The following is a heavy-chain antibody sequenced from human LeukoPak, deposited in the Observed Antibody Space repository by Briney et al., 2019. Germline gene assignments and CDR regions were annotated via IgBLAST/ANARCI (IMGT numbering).Heavy chain of an antibody. Sequence: GGSLRLSCAASGFTLSSYWMAWVRQAPGKGLEWVANINHNGDDLNYVDSVEDRFTISRDNAQNSLYLHMTSLRAEDTAVYYCARELRTFDSWGQGTLVTVSS. V-gene: IGHV3-7*01. J-gene: IGHJ4*02. CDR3: ARELRTFDS. CDR1: GFTLSSYW. D-gene: IGHD3-16*01. CDR2: INHNGDDL.